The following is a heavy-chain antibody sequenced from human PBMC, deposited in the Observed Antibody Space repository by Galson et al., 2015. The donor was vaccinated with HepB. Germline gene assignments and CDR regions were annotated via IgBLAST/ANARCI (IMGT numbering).Heavy chain of an antibody. V-gene: IGHV3-30*04. J-gene: IGHJ6*02. CDR3: ARDMRGRPHRYCSSTSCYLGPYYYYGMDV. Sequence: SLRLSCAASGFTFSSYAMHWVRQAPGKGLEWVAVISYDGSNKYYADSVKGRFTISRDNSKNTLYLQMNSLRAEDTAVYYCARDMRGRPHRYCSSTSCYLGPYYYYGMDVWGQGTTVTVSS. D-gene: IGHD2-2*01. CDR1: GFTFSSYA. CDR2: ISYDGSNK.